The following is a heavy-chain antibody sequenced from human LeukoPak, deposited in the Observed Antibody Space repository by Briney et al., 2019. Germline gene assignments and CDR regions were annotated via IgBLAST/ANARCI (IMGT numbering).Heavy chain of an antibody. Sequence: ASVKVSCKASGYGSNRFAINWVRQAPGQGHEWMGWISGFNDNTAYAQKLQDRVTMTTDKSTSTAYMELRNLRSDDTAMYYCARCSAATCFPLDFDLWGQGTLVTVSS. V-gene: IGHV1-18*01. D-gene: IGHD2-15*01. J-gene: IGHJ4*02. CDR1: GYGSNRFA. CDR2: ISGFNDNT. CDR3: ARCSAATCFPLDFDL.